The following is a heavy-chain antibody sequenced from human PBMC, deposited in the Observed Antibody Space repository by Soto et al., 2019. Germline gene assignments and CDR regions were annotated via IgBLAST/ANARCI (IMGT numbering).Heavy chain of an antibody. CDR3: ARADDFSDPFDY. Sequence: PSETLSLTCTVSGGSISSGDFYWSWIRQPPGKGLELIGNIYYSGSTYYNPTLRGRAIIAVDTSQNQFTLKLSSLTAADTAVYFCARADDFSDPFDYWGQGALVTV. V-gene: IGHV4-30-4*01. D-gene: IGHD4-17*01. CDR2: IYYSGST. CDR1: GGSISSGDFY. J-gene: IGHJ4*02.